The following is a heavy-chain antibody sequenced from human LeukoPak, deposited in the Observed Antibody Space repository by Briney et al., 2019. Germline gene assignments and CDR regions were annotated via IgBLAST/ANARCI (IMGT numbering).Heavy chain of an antibody. Sequence: PGRSLRLSCAASGFTFDDYAMHWVRQAPGKGLEWVSGISWNSGGIGYADSVKGRFTISRDNAKNSLYLQMNSLRAEDTALYYCAKDGGYGSGSYYDYWGQGTLVTVSS. CDR1: GFTFDDYA. D-gene: IGHD3-10*01. CDR2: ISWNSGGI. V-gene: IGHV3-9*01. J-gene: IGHJ4*02. CDR3: AKDGGYGSGSYYDY.